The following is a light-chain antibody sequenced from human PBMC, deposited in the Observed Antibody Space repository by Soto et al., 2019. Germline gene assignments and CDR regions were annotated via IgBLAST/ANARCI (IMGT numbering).Light chain of an antibody. CDR2: GAS. CDR3: QHYSRAPPFT. J-gene: IGKJ3*01. Sequence: EIVLTQSPGTLSLSPGERATLSCRASQSISSNYLAWYQQKPGQAPRVLIYGASIRPTGTPDRFSGSGSGADFTLTISRLEPEDFGVYYCQHYSRAPPFTFGPGTKVDIK. CDR1: QSISSNY. V-gene: IGKV3-20*01.